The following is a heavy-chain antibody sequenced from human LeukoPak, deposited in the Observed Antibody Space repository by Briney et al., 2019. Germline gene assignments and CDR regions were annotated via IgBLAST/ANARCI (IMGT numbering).Heavy chain of an antibody. CDR3: ARDLYNMVRQVGYFDL. V-gene: IGHV3-23*01. CDR2: ISGSGAST. D-gene: IGHD3-10*01. J-gene: IGHJ2*01. CDR1: GFTLSTNA. Sequence: PGGSLRLSCLTSGFTLSTNAMSWVRQAPGKGLEWISGISGSGASTYYADSVKGRFTISRDDSRNTLYLQMNSLRAEDTAVYYCARDLYNMVRQVGYFDLWGRGTLVTVSS.